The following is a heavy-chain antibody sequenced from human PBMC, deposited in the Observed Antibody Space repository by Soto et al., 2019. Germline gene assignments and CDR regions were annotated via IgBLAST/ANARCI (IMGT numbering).Heavy chain of an antibody. CDR2: IYYSGST. CDR1: VGSISSYY. D-gene: IGHD3-22*01. Sequence: SETLSLTCTVSVGSISSYYWSWIRQPPGKGLEWIGYIYYSGSTNYNPSLKSRVTISVDTSKNQFSLKLSSVTAADTAVYYCARGDYYDSSGYFNWFDPWGQGTLVTVPQ. CDR3: ARGDYYDSSGYFNWFDP. J-gene: IGHJ5*02. V-gene: IGHV4-59*01.